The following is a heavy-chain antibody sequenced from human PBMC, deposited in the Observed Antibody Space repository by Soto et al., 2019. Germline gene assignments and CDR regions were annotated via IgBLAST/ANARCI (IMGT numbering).Heavy chain of an antibody. CDR3: ARDSSCGDWLCPFDY. J-gene: IGHJ4*02. D-gene: IGHD3-9*01. V-gene: IGHV4-31*03. CDR2: IYYSGST. Sequence: QVQLQESGPGLVKPSQTLSLTCTVSGGSISSGGYYWSWIRQHPGKGLEWIGYIYYSGSTYYNPSLKSRVTISVATSKNQFSLKLSSVTAADTAVYYCARDSSCGDWLCPFDYWGQGTLVTVSS. CDR1: GGSISSGGYY.